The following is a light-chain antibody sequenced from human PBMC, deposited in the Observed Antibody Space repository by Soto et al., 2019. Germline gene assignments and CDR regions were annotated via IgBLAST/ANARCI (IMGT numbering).Light chain of an antibody. Sequence: QSALTQPASVSGSPGQSITISCTGTSSDVGGYNYVSWYQQHPGKAPKLMIYEVSNRPSGVSNRFSGSKSGNTASLTISGRQAEDEDDYYCSSYTTSSTPHVFGTGTKLTVL. J-gene: IGLJ1*01. CDR2: EVS. CDR3: SSYTTSSTPHV. V-gene: IGLV2-14*01. CDR1: SSDVGGYNY.